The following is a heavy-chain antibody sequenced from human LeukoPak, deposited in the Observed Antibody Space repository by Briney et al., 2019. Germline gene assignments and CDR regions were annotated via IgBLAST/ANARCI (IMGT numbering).Heavy chain of an antibody. CDR3: ARPYYDSSAYYWHY. CDR1: GYGFTSYW. D-gene: IGHD3-22*01. V-gene: IGHV5-51*01. CDR2: IYPGDSDT. J-gene: IGHJ4*02. Sequence: GESLKISCKGSGYGFTSYWIGWVRQMPGKGLEWMGIIYPGDSDTRYSPSFQGQVTISADKSNSTAYLQWSSLRASDTAMYYCARPYYDSSAYYWHYWGQGTLVTVSS.